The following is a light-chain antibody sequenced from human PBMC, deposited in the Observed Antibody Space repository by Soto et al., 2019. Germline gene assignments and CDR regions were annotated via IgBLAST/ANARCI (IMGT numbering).Light chain of an antibody. J-gene: IGKJ1*01. Sequence: EIVLTQSPGTLSLSPRKRPTRLFTATQSVSSSYLSWYQQKPGQAPRLIIYGAYSRATGIPDRFSGSGSGTDFALTISRLEPEDFAVYYCQQYGSSHTWTCGQGTKVDIK. CDR1: QSVSSSY. CDR3: QQYGSSHTWT. V-gene: IGKV3-20*01. CDR2: GAY.